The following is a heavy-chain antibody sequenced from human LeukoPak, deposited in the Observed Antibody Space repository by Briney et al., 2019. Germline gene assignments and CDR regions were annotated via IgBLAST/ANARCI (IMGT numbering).Heavy chain of an antibody. V-gene: IGHV1-2*02. J-gene: IGHJ5*02. Sequence: ASVKVSCKASGYTFTGYYMHWVRQAPGQGLEWMGWINPNSGGTNYAQKFQGRVTMTRDTSISTAYMELSRLRSDDTAVYYCARVLYGSGSYSLPFDPWGQGTLVTVSS. CDR3: ARVLYGSGSYSLPFDP. CDR1: GYTFTGYY. D-gene: IGHD3-10*01. CDR2: INPNSGGT.